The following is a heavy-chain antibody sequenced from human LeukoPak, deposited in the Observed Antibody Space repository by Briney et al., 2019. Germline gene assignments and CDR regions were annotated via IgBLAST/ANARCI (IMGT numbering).Heavy chain of an antibody. D-gene: IGHD4-17*01. V-gene: IGHV3-30-3*01. J-gene: IGHJ4*02. CDR3: ARDGYYGDYGEPSAFDY. CDR2: ISYDGSNK. Sequence: GGSLRLPCAASGFTFSSYAMHWVRQAPGKGLEWVAVISYDGSNKYYADSVKGRFTISRDNSKNTLYLQMNSLRAEDTAVYYCARDGYYGDYGEPSAFDYWGQGTLVTVSS. CDR1: GFTFSSYA.